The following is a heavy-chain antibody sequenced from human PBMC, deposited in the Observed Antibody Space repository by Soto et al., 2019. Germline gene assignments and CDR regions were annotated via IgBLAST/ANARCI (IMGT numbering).Heavy chain of an antibody. D-gene: IGHD2-2*01. CDR1: EYTFTDNY. CDR3: ARQSCGSTSCFYDY. CDR2: LNPNSGAT. V-gene: IGHV1-2*02. J-gene: IGHJ4*02. Sequence: GASVNVSCKTSEYTFTDNYIYWIRQAPGQGLEWMGWLNPNSGATDFAQRFQGRVTLTSDTSISAAYMELNRLTSDDTAVFYCARQSCGSTSCFYDYWGPGTLVTVSS.